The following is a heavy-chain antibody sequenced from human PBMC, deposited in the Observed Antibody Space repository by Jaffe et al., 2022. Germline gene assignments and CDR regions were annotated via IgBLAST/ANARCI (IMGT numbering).Heavy chain of an antibody. CDR1: GGSISSSNW. V-gene: IGHV4-4*02. CDR2: IYHSGST. CDR3: AREAMDDYGDYETPSFDY. D-gene: IGHD4-17*01. Sequence: QVQLQESGPGLVKPSGTLSLTCAVSGGSISSSNWWSWVRQPPGKGLEWIGEIYHSGSTNYNPSLKSRVTISVDKSKNQFSLKLSSVTAADTAVYYCAREAMDDYGDYETPSFDYWGQGTLVTVSS. J-gene: IGHJ4*02.